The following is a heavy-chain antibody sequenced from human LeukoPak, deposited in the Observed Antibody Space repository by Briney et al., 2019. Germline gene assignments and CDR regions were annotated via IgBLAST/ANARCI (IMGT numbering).Heavy chain of an antibody. Sequence: GGSLRLSCAASGFTFGGYGMHWFRQTPGKGLEWVAVIAYDGSRAFYADSVKGRFTISRDNSKNTMSVQMDDLRAEDTAVYYCTRYNNDHFDYWGQGTLVTVSS. CDR3: TRYNNDHFDY. J-gene: IGHJ4*02. CDR2: IAYDGSRA. D-gene: IGHD1-14*01. CDR1: GFTFGGYG. V-gene: IGHV3-33*08.